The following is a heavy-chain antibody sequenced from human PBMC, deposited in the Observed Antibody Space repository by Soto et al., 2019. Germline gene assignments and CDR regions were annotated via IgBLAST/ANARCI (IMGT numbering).Heavy chain of an antibody. CDR3: ASVLGSIYDSSVLYDY. CDR2: IYYSGST. CDR1: GGSISSSSYY. D-gene: IGHD3-22*01. Sequence: PSETLSLTCTVSGGSISSSSYYWGWIRQPPGKGLEWIGSIYYSGSTYYNPPLKSRVTISVDTSKNQFSLKLSSVTAADTAVYYCASVLGSIYDSSVLYDYWGQGTLVTVSS. J-gene: IGHJ4*02. V-gene: IGHV4-39*01.